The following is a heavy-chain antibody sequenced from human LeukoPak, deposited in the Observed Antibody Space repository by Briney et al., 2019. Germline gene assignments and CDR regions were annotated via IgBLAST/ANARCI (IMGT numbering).Heavy chain of an antibody. J-gene: IGHJ4*02. V-gene: IGHV3-48*03. CDR2: ISSSGSTI. Sequence: QAGGSLRLSCAASGFTFSSYEMNWVRQAPGKGLEWVSYISSSGSTIYYADSVKGRFTISRDNAKNSLYLQMNSLRAEDTAVYYCAREGSGPGPFDYWGQGTLVTVSS. CDR1: GFTFSSYE. D-gene: IGHD6-19*01. CDR3: AREGSGPGPFDY.